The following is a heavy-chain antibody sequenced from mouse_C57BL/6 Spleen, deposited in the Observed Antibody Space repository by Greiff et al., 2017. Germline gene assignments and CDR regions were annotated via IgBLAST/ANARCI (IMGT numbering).Heavy chain of an antibody. V-gene: IGHV14-1*01. J-gene: IGHJ1*03. CDR3: TTSLYYGSSPGYFDV. D-gene: IGHD1-1*01. CDR2: IDPDDGDT. CDR1: GFNINDYY. Sequence: EVQLQQSGAELVRPGASVKLSCTASGFNINDYYMHWVKQRPEQGLEWIGRIDPDDGDTEYAPKFQGKATMTADTSSNTAYLQLSSLTSEDTAVYYCTTSLYYGSSPGYFDVWGTGTTVTVSS.